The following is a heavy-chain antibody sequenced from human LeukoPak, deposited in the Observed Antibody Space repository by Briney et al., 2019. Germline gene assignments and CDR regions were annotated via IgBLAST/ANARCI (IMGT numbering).Heavy chain of an antibody. Sequence: GGSLRLSCAASGLTFSTSGFNWVRQAPGEGLEWVASIGPTGSDRYHADSIKGRFTISRDNANNFLYLQMNSLRAEDTAVYYCATETNGRHYDYWGQGTLLTVSS. V-gene: IGHV3-21*06. CDR1: GLTFSTSG. D-gene: IGHD1-14*01. CDR2: IGPTGSDR. CDR3: ATETNGRHYDY. J-gene: IGHJ4*02.